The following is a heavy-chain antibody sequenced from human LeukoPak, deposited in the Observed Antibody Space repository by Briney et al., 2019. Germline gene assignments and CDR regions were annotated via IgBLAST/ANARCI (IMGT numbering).Heavy chain of an antibody. CDR3: AKDPSYPFDY. J-gene: IGHJ4*02. CDR2: MSGSGGST. Sequence: AGGSLRLSCAASGFTFSNYGMSWVRQAPGKGLEWVSGMSGSGGSTYYADSVKGRFTISRDNSKNTLYLQMNSLRAEDTAVYYCAKDPSYPFDYWGQGTLVTVSS. CDR1: GFTFSNYG. D-gene: IGHD2-2*01. V-gene: IGHV3-23*01.